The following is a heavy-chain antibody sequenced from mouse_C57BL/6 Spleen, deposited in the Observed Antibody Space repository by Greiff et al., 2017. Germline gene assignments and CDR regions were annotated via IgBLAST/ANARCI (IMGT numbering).Heavy chain of an antibody. J-gene: IGHJ1*03. Sequence: QVHVKQSGPGLVAPSQSLSLTCTVSGFSFTSYGVDWVRQSPGKGLEWLGVIWGVGSTNYNSALKSRRVISTDNSKSQFVLKMNRLQTYDTAMYYCATHGSRGGYFDIWGTKTTVTVSS. CDR1: GFSFTSYG. CDR3: ATHGSRGGYFDI. D-gene: IGHD1-1*01. CDR2: IWGVGST. V-gene: IGHV2-6*01.